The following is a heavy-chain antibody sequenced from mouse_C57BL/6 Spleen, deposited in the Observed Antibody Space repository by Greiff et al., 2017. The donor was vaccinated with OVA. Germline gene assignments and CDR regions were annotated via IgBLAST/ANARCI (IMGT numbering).Heavy chain of an antibody. CDR2: INPNNGGT. Sequence: EVQLQQSGPELVKPGASVKISCKASGYTFTDYYMNWVKQSHGKSLEWIGDINPNNGGTSYNQTFKGKATLTVDKSSSTAYMELRSLTSEDSAVYYCARFPFTTVGALDYWGQGTTLTVSS. D-gene: IGHD1-1*01. J-gene: IGHJ2*01. CDR3: ARFPFTTVGALDY. V-gene: IGHV1-26*01. CDR1: GYTFTDYY.